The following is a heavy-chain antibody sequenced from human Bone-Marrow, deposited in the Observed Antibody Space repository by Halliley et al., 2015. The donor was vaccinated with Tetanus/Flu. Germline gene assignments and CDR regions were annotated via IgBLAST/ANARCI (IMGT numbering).Heavy chain of an antibody. J-gene: IGHJ4*02. CDR1: GGSVNSGGSY. D-gene: IGHD3-10*01. V-gene: IGHV4-61*08. Sequence: TLSLTCAVSGGSVNSGGSYWSWIRQPPGKGLEWIGYIYYTGGANYNPSLKSRVSISIDTSENQFSLKLSSVTAADTAVYYCARLSFMMVRGVLPKDYWGQGTLVPVSS. CDR2: IYYTGGA. CDR3: ARLSFMMVRGVLPKDY.